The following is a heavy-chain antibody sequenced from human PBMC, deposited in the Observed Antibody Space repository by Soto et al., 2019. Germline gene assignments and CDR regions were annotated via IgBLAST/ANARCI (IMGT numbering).Heavy chain of an antibody. CDR3: ARQGFGAIHGLVDV. Sequence: ETLSLTCAVYGGSFSGYYWSWIRQRPEKGLEGIGKINHSGSTTYNPSLKSRVTTSVDTSKNQFSLKMSSVTAAETALYFCARQGFGAIHGLVDVWGQGTTVTVSS. J-gene: IGHJ6*02. D-gene: IGHD3-10*01. V-gene: IGHV4-34*01. CDR2: INHSGST. CDR1: GGSFSGYY.